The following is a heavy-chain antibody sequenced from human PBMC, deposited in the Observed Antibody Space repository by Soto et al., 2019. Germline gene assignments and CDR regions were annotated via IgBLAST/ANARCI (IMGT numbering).Heavy chain of an antibody. CDR2: ISESSSNT. Sequence: EVQLLESGGGLVQPGGSLRLSCAASGLTFSRHVMAWVRQAPGKGLEWLSSISESSSNTYYADSVKGRFTISKDNSKNMLYLQMNSLRDEDTAVYYCAKKPNGFDSWGQGTLVTVSS. CDR3: AKKPNGFDS. V-gene: IGHV3-23*01. J-gene: IGHJ5*01. CDR1: GLTFSRHV.